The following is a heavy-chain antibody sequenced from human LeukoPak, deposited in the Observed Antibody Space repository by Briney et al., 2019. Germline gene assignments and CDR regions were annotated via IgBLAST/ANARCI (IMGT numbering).Heavy chain of an antibody. CDR2: IRGSGGRT. CDR3: VKGSIAAAGTNWFDP. V-gene: IGHV3-23*01. D-gene: IGHD6-13*01. J-gene: IGHJ5*02. Sequence: GGSLRLSCAASGFTVSSYAMSWVRQTPGKGLEWVSAIRGSGGRTYYADSVKGRFTISRDNSKNTLYLQMNSLRAEDTAVYYCVKGSIAAAGTNWFDPWGQGTLVTVSS. CDR1: GFTVSSYA.